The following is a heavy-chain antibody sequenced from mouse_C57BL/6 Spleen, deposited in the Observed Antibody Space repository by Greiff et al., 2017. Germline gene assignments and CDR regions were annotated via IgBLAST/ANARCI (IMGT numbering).Heavy chain of an antibody. J-gene: IGHJ1*03. CDR2: VYPYNGGT. CDR3: ARVTTVVATRYFDV. CDR1: GFTFTDYY. V-gene: IGHV1-36*01. D-gene: IGHD1-1*01. Sequence: EVQLQQSGPVLVKPGPSVKISCKASGFTFTDYYMHWVKQSHGKSLEWIGLVYPYNGGTSYNQQFKGKATLTVDTSSSTADMELNSLTSEDSAVYYCARVTTVVATRYFDVWGTGTTVTVSS.